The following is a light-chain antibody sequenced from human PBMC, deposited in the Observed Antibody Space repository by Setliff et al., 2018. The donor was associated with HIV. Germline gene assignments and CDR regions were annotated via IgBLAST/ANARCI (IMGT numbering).Light chain of an antibody. V-gene: IGLV3-21*03. Sequence: SYELPQPPSVSVAPGKTARITCGGNNIGSKSVHWYQQKPGQAPVLVVYDDSERPSGIPERFSGSNSGNTATLTISRVEAGDEADYYCEVWDRTGGHLYVFGKGTKVTVL. CDR2: DDS. J-gene: IGLJ1*01. CDR1: NIGSKS. CDR3: EVWDRTGGHLYV.